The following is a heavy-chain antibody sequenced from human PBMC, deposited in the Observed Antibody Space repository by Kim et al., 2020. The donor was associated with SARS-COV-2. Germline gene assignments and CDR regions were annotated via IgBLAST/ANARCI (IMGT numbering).Heavy chain of an antibody. D-gene: IGHD2-2*01. V-gene: IGHV3-23*01. CDR2: VSPGGGDT. Sequence: GGSLRLSCTASGFTFNNYAMNWVRQAPGKGLEWVSHVSPGGGDTYYADSVKGRFTISRDNSKNTLYLQMSSLRAEDTALYYCAKSAFYHVAFDIWGQWT. CDR1: GFTFNNYA. CDR3: AKSAFYHVAFDI. J-gene: IGHJ3*02.